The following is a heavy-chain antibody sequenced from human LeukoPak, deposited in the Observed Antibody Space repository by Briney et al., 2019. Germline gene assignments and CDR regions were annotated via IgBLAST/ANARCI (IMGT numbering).Heavy chain of an antibody. V-gene: IGHV1-2*02. CDR3: ARGCSGTYYEWFDP. CDR1: GYTFTGYY. J-gene: IGHJ5*02. D-gene: IGHD1-26*01. Sequence: ASVKVSCKASGYTFTGYYMHWVRQAPGQGLEWMGWINPNSGGTNYAQKFQGRVTMTRDTFISTAYMELSRLTSDDTAVYYCARGCSGTYYEWFDPWGQGTLVTVSS. CDR2: INPNSGGT.